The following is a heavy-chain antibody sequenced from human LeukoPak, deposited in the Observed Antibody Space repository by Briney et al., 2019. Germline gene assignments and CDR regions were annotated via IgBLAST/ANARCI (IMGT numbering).Heavy chain of an antibody. J-gene: IGHJ4*02. V-gene: IGHV3-74*03. CDR3: AKRPPGH. CDR2: INSDGSTT. D-gene: IGHD7-27*01. Sequence: GGSLRLSCAASGFTFSAYWMHWVRHSPGKGLVWVSRINSDGSTTTYADSVKGRFTISRDIPKNTLYLQMNSLRAEDTAVYYCAKRPPGHWGQGTLVTVSS. CDR1: GFTFSAYW.